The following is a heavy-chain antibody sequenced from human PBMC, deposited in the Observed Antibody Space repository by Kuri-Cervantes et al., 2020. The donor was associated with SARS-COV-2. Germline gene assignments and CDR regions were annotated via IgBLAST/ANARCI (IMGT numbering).Heavy chain of an antibody. CDR3: ARLSRVRYFDWLLLRGFDP. CDR2: ISAYNGNT. Sequence: ASVKVSCKASGYTLTSYGISWVRQAPGQGLEWMGWISAYNGNTNYAQKLQGRVTMTTDTSTSTAYMELRSLRSDDTAVYYCARLSRVRYFDWLLLRGFDPWGQGTLVTVSS. D-gene: IGHD3-9*01. J-gene: IGHJ5*02. V-gene: IGHV1-18*01. CDR1: GYTLTSYG.